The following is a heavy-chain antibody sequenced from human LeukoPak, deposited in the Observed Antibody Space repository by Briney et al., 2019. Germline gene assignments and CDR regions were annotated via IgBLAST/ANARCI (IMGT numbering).Heavy chain of an antibody. V-gene: IGHV3-30-3*01. J-gene: IGHJ4*02. CDR1: GFTFSSYA. CDR2: ISYDGSNK. CDR3: ARSRDTYYDYVWGSYRLYNEFDY. Sequence: PGGSLRLSCAASGFTFSSYAMHWVRQAPGKGLEWVAVISYDGSNKYYADSVKGRFTISRDNSKNTLYLQMNSLRAEDTAVYYCARSRDTYYDYVWGSYRLYNEFDYSGQGTLVTVSS. D-gene: IGHD3-16*02.